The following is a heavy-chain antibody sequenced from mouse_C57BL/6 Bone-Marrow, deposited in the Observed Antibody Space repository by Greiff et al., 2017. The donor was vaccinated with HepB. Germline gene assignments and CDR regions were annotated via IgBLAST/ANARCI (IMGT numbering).Heavy chain of an antibody. CDR3: ARGNWDGYFDV. Sequence: DVKLVESGGGLVKPGGSLKLSCAASGFTFSDYGMHWVRQAPEKGLEWVAYISSGSSTIYYADTVKGRFTISRDNAKNTLFLQMTSLRSEDTAMYYCARGNWDGYFDVWGTGTTVTVSS. D-gene: IGHD4-1*01. CDR1: GFTFSDYG. CDR2: ISSGSSTI. V-gene: IGHV5-17*01. J-gene: IGHJ1*03.